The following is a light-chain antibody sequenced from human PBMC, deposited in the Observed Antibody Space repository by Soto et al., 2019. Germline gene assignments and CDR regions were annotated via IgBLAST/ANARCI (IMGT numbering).Light chain of an antibody. CDR3: TSYTRDSSLL. V-gene: IGLV2-14*03. CDR2: DVS. CDR1: SSDVGRYNY. J-gene: IGLJ3*02. Sequence: QSVLTQPASVSGSPGQSITISCSGTSSDVGRYNYVSWYQQHPGKAPKLMIYDVSNRPTGVSYRFSGSKSGNTASLTISGLQTEDEADYYCTSYTRDSSLLFGGGTQLTVL.